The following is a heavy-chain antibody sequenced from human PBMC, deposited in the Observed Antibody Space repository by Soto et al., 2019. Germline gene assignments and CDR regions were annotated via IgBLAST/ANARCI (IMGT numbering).Heavy chain of an antibody. V-gene: IGHV3-64*01. CDR2: ISSNGGST. D-gene: IGHD4-17*01. CDR3: ARESPGLSTVTTLNAYFDY. Sequence: GGSLRLSCAASGFTFSSYAMHWVRQAPGKGLEYVSAISSNGGSTYYANSVKGRFTISRDNSKNTLYLQMGSLRAEDMAVYYCARESPGLSTVTTLNAYFDYWGQGTLVTVSS. J-gene: IGHJ4*02. CDR1: GFTFSSYA.